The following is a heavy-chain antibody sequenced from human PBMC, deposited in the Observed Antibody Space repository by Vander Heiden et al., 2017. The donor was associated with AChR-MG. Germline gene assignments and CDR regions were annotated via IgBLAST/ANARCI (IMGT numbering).Heavy chain of an antibody. CDR3: ARDIDKSGWLLFL. CDR1: GSTLTDYY. D-gene: IGHD6-19*01. J-gene: IGHJ4*02. V-gene: IGHV1-2*02. Sequence: QVQLIQSGTEVKKPGASVTVSCKASGSTLTDYYIHWVRQAPGQGLEYMGWINPNGGETGYAQNFQGRVTMTRDTSMNKASMELKRLRSDDTAVYYCARDIDKSGWLLFLWGQGTLVPVT. CDR2: INPNGGET.